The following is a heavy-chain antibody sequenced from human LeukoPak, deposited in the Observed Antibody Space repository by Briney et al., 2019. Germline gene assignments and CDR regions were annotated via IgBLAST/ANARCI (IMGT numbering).Heavy chain of an antibody. V-gene: IGHV3-48*02. CDR1: GFTFSSYS. D-gene: IGHD3-10*01. CDR2: VSTSSSRT. CDR3: ARDYGSGSPWYFDF. J-gene: IGHJ4*02. Sequence: GGSLRLSCAASGFTFSSYSMNWVRQAPGKGLEWVSYVSTSSSRTHYADSVKGRFTISRDNAKNSLYLQMNSLRDEDTAVYYCARDYGSGSPWYFDFWGQGTLVTVSP.